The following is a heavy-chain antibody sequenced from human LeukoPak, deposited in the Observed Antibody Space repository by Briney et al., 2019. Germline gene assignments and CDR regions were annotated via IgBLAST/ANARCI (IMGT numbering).Heavy chain of an antibody. J-gene: IGHJ4*02. D-gene: IGHD3-10*01. Sequence: GGSLRLSCAASGFTFSSYAMSWVRQAPGKGLEWVSAISGSGGSTYYADSVKGRFTISRDNSKNTLYLQMNSLRAEDTAVYYCASILLGYYGSGSYSPGYWGQGTLATVSS. V-gene: IGHV3-23*01. CDR2: ISGSGGST. CDR3: ASILLGYYGSGSYSPGY. CDR1: GFTFSSYA.